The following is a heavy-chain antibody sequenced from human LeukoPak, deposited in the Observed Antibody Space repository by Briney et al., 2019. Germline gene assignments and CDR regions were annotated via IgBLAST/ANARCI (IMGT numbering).Heavy chain of an antibody. CDR2: ISSSGSTI. V-gene: IGHV3-48*03. Sequence: GGSLRLSCAASGFTFSGYEMNWVRQAPGKGLEWVSYISSSGSTIYYADSVKGRFTISRDNAKNSLYLQMNSLRAEDTAVYYCARGAAGQWLENYYYYYMDVWGKGTTVTVSS. CDR1: GFTFSGYE. CDR3: ARGAAGQWLENYYYYYMDV. D-gene: IGHD6-19*01. J-gene: IGHJ6*03.